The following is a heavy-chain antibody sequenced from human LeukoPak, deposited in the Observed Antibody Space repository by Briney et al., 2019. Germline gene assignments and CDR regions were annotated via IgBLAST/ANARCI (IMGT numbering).Heavy chain of an antibody. Sequence: GGSLRLSCAASGFTFSSSAMSWVRQAPGKGREWVSNISGSGSGGSTYYADSVKGRFTISRDNSKNMLYLQMNSPRTEDTDVYYCAKSGYNRFDYWGQGTLVTVSS. CDR1: GFTFSSSA. CDR3: AKSGYNRFDY. D-gene: IGHD5-24*01. V-gene: IGHV3-23*01. CDR2: ISGSGSGGST. J-gene: IGHJ4*02.